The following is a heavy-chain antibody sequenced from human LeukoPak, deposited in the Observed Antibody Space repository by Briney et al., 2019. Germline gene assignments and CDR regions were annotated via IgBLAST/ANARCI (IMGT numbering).Heavy chain of an antibody. J-gene: IGHJ4*02. CDR3: ARDPGVVAFHYFDY. Sequence: GGSLRLSCSASGSTFSSHAMTWVRQAPGKGLEWVSAIGGSGGSTYYTDSVKGRFTISRDNSKNTLYLQMNSLRADDTAVYYSARDPGVVAFHYFDYWGQGTLVAVSS. CDR2: IGGSGGST. V-gene: IGHV3-23*01. D-gene: IGHD3-3*01. CDR1: GSTFSSHA.